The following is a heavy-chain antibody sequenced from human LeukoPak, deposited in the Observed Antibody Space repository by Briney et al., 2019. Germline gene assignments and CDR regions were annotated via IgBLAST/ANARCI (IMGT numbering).Heavy chain of an antibody. CDR2: ISGDGGST. Sequence: PGGSLRLSCAASGFTFDDYAMHWVRQAPGKGLEWVSLISGDGGSTYYADSVKGRFTISRDNSKNTLYLQMNSLRAEDTAVYYCAKDLGSSSWYYMDVWGKGTTVTVSS. J-gene: IGHJ6*03. V-gene: IGHV3-43*02. CDR3: AKDLGSSSWYYMDV. CDR1: GFTFDDYA. D-gene: IGHD6-13*01.